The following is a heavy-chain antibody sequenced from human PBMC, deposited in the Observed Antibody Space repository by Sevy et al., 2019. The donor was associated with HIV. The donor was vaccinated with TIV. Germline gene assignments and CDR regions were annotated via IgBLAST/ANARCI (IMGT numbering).Heavy chain of an antibody. D-gene: IGHD1-26*01. Sequence: SLKISCAASGFAFSTHAMHWVRQAPGKGLEWVAVISYEGTETFYVASVEGRFTISRDNSKNMLSLQINSLRPEDTAVYYSARDGGYSIKWYPLYWGHGTLVTVSS. CDR2: ISYEGTET. V-gene: IGHV3-30-3*01. J-gene: IGHJ4*01. CDR1: GFAFSTHA. CDR3: ARDGGYSIKWYPLY.